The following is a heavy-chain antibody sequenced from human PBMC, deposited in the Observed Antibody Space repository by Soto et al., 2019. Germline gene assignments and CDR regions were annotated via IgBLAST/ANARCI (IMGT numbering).Heavy chain of an antibody. CDR2: IWYDGSNK. Sequence: QVQLVESGGGVVQPGRSLRLSCAASGFTFSSYGMHWVRQAPGKGLEWVAVIWYDGSNKYYADSVKGRFTISRDNSKNTLYLQMNSLRAEDTAVYYCARDLPPEALRLRRTVGAIDYWGQGTLVTVSS. V-gene: IGHV3-33*01. CDR1: GFTFSSYG. CDR3: ARDLPPEALRLRRTVGAIDY. D-gene: IGHD5-12*01. J-gene: IGHJ4*02.